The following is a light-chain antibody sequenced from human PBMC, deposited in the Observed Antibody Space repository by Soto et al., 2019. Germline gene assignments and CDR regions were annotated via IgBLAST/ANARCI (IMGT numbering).Light chain of an antibody. CDR1: SNDVGGYAH. CDR2: EVS. Sequence: QSALTQPASVSGSPGQSITISCTGTSNDVGGYAHVSWYQQYPGKAPKLVISEVSNRPSGVSHRFSGSRSGNTASLTISGLQAEDEADYYCSSYTGDTTPVFGGGTKVTVL. J-gene: IGLJ2*01. V-gene: IGLV2-14*01. CDR3: SSYTGDTTPV.